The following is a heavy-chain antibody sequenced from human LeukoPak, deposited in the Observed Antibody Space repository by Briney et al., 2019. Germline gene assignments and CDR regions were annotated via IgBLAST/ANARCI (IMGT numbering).Heavy chain of an antibody. CDR3: VKNGALAVDYFQH. J-gene: IGHJ1*01. CDR2: IWYDGSNK. Sequence: PGRSLRLSCAASEFTFSDYGMHWVRQAPGKGLEWVAVIWYDGSNKYHADSVKGRFTISRDNSKNTVYLQMNGLRAEDTAVYYCVKNGALAVDYFQHWGQGTLVTVSS. V-gene: IGHV3-33*06. CDR1: EFTFSDYG. D-gene: IGHD6-19*01.